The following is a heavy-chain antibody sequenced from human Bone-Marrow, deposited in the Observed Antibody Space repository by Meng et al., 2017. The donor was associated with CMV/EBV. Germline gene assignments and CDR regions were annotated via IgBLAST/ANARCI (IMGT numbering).Heavy chain of an antibody. CDR3: AREDTAMVIYYGMDV. D-gene: IGHD5-18*01. J-gene: IGHJ6*02. V-gene: IGHV4-4*02. CDR1: GGSISSSNW. Sequence: GSLRLSCAVSGGSISSSNWWSWVRQPPGKGLEWIGEIYHSGSTNYNPSLKSRVTISVDKSKNQFSLKLSSVTAADTAVYYCAREDTAMVIYYGMDVWGQGTTVTVSS. CDR2: IYHSGST.